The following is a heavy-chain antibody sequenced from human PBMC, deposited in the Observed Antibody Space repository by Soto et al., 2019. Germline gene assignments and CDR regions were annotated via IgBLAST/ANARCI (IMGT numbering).Heavy chain of an antibody. CDR2: ISAYNGNT. Sequence: ASVKVSCKASGYTFTSYGISWVRQAPGQGLEWMGWISAYNGNTNYAQKLQGRVTMTTDTSTSTAYMELRSLRSDDTAMYYCARDTGTAAAGVYYYYGMDVWGQGTTVTVSS. V-gene: IGHV1-18*01. CDR1: GYTFTSYG. J-gene: IGHJ6*02. CDR3: ARDTGTAAAGVYYYYGMDV. D-gene: IGHD6-13*01.